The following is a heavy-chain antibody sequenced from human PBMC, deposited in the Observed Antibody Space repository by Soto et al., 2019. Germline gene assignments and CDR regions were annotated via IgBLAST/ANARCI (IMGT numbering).Heavy chain of an antibody. CDR1: GFTFPSYV. V-gene: IGHV3-23*01. CDR2: ITGSGDDT. D-gene: IGHD3-16*01. J-gene: IGHJ3*02. CDR3: AKRHLSGGPFHT. Sequence: EVQLLVSGGGLVQPGGSLRLTCAASGFTFPSYVMSWARQAPGKGLEWVSTITGSGDDTYYADSVRGRFTISRDNSKSTLYMDMDSLRAEDTAVYYCAKRHLSGGPFHTWGQGTMVTVSS.